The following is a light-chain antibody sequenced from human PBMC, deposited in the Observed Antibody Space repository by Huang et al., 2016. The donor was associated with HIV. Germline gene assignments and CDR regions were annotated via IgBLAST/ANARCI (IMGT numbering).Light chain of an antibody. Sequence: DIQMTQSPSSLSASVGARVTLTCQASQDISNYLNWYQQKPGKAPKLLIYNASKLETGVPARFSGSGSGTDFTFTFSSLQPEDIATYYCQQYDNLPYTFGQGTKLEIK. CDR2: NAS. CDR1: QDISNY. V-gene: IGKV1-33*01. CDR3: QQYDNLPYT. J-gene: IGKJ2*01.